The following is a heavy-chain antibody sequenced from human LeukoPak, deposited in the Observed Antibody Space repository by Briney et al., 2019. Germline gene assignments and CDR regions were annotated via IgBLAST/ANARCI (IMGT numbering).Heavy chain of an antibody. J-gene: IGHJ5*02. CDR3: AREDYGDKFDP. V-gene: IGHV3-21*01. CDR2: ISSSSSHV. Sequence: GGSLRLSCAASGLTFSSYSMNWVRQAPGKGLEWVSSISSSSSHVYYADSVKGRFTISRDNAKNSLYLQMNSLRAEDTAVYYCAREDYGDKFDPWGQGTLVTVSS. CDR1: GLTFSSYS. D-gene: IGHD4-17*01.